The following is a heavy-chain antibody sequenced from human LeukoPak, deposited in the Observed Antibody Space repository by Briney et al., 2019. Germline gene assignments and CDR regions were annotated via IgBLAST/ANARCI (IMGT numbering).Heavy chain of an antibody. J-gene: IGHJ4*02. D-gene: IGHD3-9*01. V-gene: IGHV3-23*01. CDR1: GFTFSSYA. Sequence: GGSLRLSCAASGFTFSSYAMSWVRQAPGKGLEWVSGISGSGGSTYYADSVKGRFTISRDNSKNTLYLQMNSLRAEDTAVYYCAKESDILTGSSSFDYWGQGTLVTVSS. CDR2: ISGSGGST. CDR3: AKESDILTGSSSFDY.